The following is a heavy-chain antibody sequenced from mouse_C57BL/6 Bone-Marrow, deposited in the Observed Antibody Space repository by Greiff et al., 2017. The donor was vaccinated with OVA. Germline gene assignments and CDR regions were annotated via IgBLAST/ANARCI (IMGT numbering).Heavy chain of an antibody. J-gene: IGHJ2*01. CDR2: IYPGDGDT. CDR3: ARSFDY. Sequence: VQLQHSGPELVKPGASVKISCKASGYAFSSSWMNWVKQRPGKGLEWIGRIYPGDGDTNYNGKFKGKATLTADKSSSTAYMQLSSLTSEDSAVYFCARSFDYWGQGTTLTVSS. V-gene: IGHV1-82*01. CDR1: GYAFSSSW.